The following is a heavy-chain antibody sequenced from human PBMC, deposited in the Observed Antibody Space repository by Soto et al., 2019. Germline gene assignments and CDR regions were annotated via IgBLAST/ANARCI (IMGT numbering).Heavy chain of an antibody. CDR2: ISGSGGST. D-gene: IGHD3-3*01. V-gene: IGHV3-23*01. CDR3: AKDRYYDFWSGSNSYYYYGMDV. J-gene: IGHJ6*02. CDR1: GFTFSSYA. Sequence: GSLRLSCAASGFTFSSYAMSWVRQAPGKGLEWVSAISGSGGSTYYADSVKGRFTISRDNSKNTLYLQMNSLRAEDTAVYYCAKDRYYDFWSGSNSYYYYGMDVWGQGTTVTVSS.